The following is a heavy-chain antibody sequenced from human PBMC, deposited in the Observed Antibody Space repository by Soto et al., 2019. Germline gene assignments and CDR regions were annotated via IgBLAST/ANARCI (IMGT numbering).Heavy chain of an antibody. CDR1: GCTFSSYG. V-gene: IGHV3-30*18. CDR2: LSYDGSVR. CDR3: AKSRLGGTYYYYYGMDV. Sequence: GGSLRLSCAASGCTFSSYGMHWVRPAPGKGLEWVAVLSYDGSVRASADSVKGRFSISRDDSKNTLYLQMDSLRAEDTAVYYCAKSRLGGTYYYYYGMDVWGQGTTVTVSS. D-gene: IGHD1-26*01. J-gene: IGHJ6*02.